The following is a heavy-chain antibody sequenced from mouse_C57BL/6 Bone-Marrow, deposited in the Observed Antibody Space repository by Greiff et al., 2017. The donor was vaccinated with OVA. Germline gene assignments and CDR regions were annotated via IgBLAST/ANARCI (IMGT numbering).Heavy chain of an antibody. CDR3: ASPIYGYSWFAY. Sequence: EVQLQQSGPVLVKPGASVKMSCKASGYTFTDYYMNWVKQSHGKSLEWIGVINPYNGGTSYNQKFKGKATLTVDKSSSTAYMELNSLTSEDSAVYYCASPIYGYSWFAYWGQGTLVTVSA. V-gene: IGHV1-19*01. CDR2: INPYNGGT. CDR1: GYTFTDYY. D-gene: IGHD2-2*01. J-gene: IGHJ3*01.